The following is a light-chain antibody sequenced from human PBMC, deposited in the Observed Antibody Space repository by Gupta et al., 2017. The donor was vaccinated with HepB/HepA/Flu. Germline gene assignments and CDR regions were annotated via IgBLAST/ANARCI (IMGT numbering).Light chain of an antibody. CDR2: KDT. Sequence: SFDLTQPPSVSVSPGQTARITCSGDALPKQFAHWHQQKPGQAPVWLIYKDTERPSGIPERFSGSTAGTAATSKTSGVQAEEEADDYCQSADSSTTFWVFGGGTKLTVL. CDR3: QSADSSTTFWV. J-gene: IGLJ3*02. CDR1: ALPKQF. V-gene: IGLV3-25*02.